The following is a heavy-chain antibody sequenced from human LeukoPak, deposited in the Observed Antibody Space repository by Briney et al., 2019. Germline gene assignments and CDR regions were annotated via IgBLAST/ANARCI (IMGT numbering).Heavy chain of an antibody. Sequence: GGSLRLSCAGSGFTFSSYSMNWVRQAPGKGLEWVSYISSSSSTIYYADSVKGRFTISRDNAQNSLYLQMNGLRDEDTAVYYCARGPIKSYSSGYYSFDYWGQGTLVTVSS. CDR3: ARGPIKSYSSGYYSFDY. D-gene: IGHD3-22*01. J-gene: IGHJ4*02. V-gene: IGHV3-48*02. CDR1: GFTFSSYS. CDR2: ISSSSSTI.